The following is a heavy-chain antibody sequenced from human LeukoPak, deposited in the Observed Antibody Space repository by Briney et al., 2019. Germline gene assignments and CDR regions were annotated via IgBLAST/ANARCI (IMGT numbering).Heavy chain of an antibody. J-gene: IGHJ4*02. CDR3: ARDQWEDCSSTSCYRY. CDR1: GFTFGDYG. D-gene: IGHD2-2*02. Sequence: AGGSLRLSCITSGFTFGDYGLSWVRQAPGKGLEWVGFIRSKAYGATTEYAASLKDRFTISRDDSKSIAYLQVNSLKTEDTAVYYCARDQWEDCSSTSCYRYWGQGTLVTVSS. CDR2: IRSKAYGATT. V-gene: IGHV3-49*04.